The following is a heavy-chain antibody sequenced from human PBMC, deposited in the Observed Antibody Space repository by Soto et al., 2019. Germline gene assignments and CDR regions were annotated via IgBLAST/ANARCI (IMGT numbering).Heavy chain of an antibody. D-gene: IGHD2-15*01. J-gene: IGHJ3*02. CDR2: INHSGST. V-gene: IGHV4-34*01. Sequence: QVQLQQWGAGLLKPSETLSLTCAVYGGSFSGYYWSWIRQPPGKGLEWIGEINHSGSTNYNPSLQRRVTISVDTSKTQFSLRLSSVTAADTAVYYCAREDNGVVVAATPSAAFDICGRGRMVTVSS. CDR3: AREDNGVVVAATPSAAFDI. CDR1: GGSFSGYY.